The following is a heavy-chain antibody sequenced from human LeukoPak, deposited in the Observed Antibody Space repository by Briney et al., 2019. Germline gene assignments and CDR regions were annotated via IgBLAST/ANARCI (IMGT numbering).Heavy chain of an antibody. J-gene: IGHJ4*02. CDR1: GYTFTGYY. D-gene: IGHD6-13*01. V-gene: IGHV1-2*02. CDR2: INPNSGGT. CDR3: ARDNGIAAAPVDY. Sequence: GASVKVSCKASGYTFTGYYMHWVRQAPGQGLEWMGWINPNSGGTNYAQKFQGRVTMTRDTSISTAYMELSRLRSDDTAVYYCARDNGIAAAPVDYWGQGTLVTVSS.